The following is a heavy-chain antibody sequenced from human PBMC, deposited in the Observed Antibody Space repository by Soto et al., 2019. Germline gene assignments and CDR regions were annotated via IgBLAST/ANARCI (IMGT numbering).Heavy chain of an antibody. CDR1: GGTFSSYA. V-gene: IGHV1-69*01. Sequence: QVQLVQSGAEVKKPGSSVKVSCKASGGTFSSYAISWVRQAPGQGLEWMGGIIPIFGTANYAQKFQGRVTITADESTSTAYMELSSLRSEDTAEYYCEQLSGTNLPRGAAYYGMDVWGQGTTVTVSS. CDR3: EQLSGTNLPRGAAYYGMDV. D-gene: IGHD5-18*01. J-gene: IGHJ6*02. CDR2: IIPIFGTA.